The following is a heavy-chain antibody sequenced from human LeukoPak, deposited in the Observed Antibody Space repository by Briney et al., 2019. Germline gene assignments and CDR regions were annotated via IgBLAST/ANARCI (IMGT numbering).Heavy chain of an antibody. CDR3: AKVPARIDY. D-gene: IGHD2-2*01. J-gene: IGHJ4*02. CDR2: INHSGST. CDR1: GGSFSGYY. V-gene: IGHV4-34*01. Sequence: PSETLSLTCAVYGGSFSGYYWSWIRQPPGKGLEWIGEINHSGSTNYNPSLKSRVTISVDTSKNQFSLKLSSVTAADTAVYYCAKVPARIDYWGQGTLVTVSS.